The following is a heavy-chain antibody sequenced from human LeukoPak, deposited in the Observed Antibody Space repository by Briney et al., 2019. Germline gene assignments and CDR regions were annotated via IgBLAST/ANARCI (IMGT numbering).Heavy chain of an antibody. J-gene: IGHJ4*02. CDR2: ISSSGSTI. V-gene: IGHV3-11*01. CDR1: GFTFSDYY. CDR3: ARDDDWLPLRDY. D-gene: IGHD3-9*01. Sequence: KSGGSLILSCAASGFTFSDYYMSWIRQGPGKGLEWVSYISSSGSTIYYADSVKGRFTISTDNAKNSLYLQMNSLRAEDTAVYYCARDDDWLPLRDYWGQGTLVTVSS.